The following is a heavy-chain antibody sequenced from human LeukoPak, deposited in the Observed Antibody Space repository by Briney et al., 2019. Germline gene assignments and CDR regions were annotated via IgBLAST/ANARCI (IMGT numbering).Heavy chain of an antibody. J-gene: IGHJ4*02. CDR1: GYTFTSYD. CDR2: MNPNSGNT. Sequence: ASVKVSCKASGYTFTSYDINWVRQATGQGLEWMGWMNPNSGNTGDAQKFQGRVTMTRNTSISTAYMELSSLRSEDTAVYYCARGSRGRWSSSWYRWGQGTLVTVSS. CDR3: ARGSRGRWSSSWYR. D-gene: IGHD6-13*01. V-gene: IGHV1-8*01.